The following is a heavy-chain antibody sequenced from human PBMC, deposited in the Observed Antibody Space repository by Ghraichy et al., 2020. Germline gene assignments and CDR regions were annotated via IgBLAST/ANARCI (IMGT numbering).Heavy chain of an antibody. Sequence: GGSLRLSCAASGFTFTLFSMSWVRQSPGKGLEWVSSIGGSGSPSFHADSVNGRFTISRDNSNNTLYLQMNSLRFDDTAIYYCAKQKGRGPAFDVWGPGKMVTVSS. CDR3: AKQKGRGPAFDV. V-gene: IGHV3-23*01. D-gene: IGHD3/OR15-3a*01. J-gene: IGHJ3*01. CDR2: IGGSGSPS. CDR1: GFTFTLFS.